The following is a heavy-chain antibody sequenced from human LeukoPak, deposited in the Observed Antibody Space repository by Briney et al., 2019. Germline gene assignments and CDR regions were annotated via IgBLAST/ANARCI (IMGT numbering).Heavy chain of an antibody. V-gene: IGHV1-24*01. Sequence: ASVKVSCKVSGYTLTELSMHWVRQAPGKGLEWMGGFDPEDGETIYAQKFQGRVTMTEDTSTDTAYMELSSLRSEVTAVYYCATVVPKYDFWSGYYYPKWFDPWGQGTLVTVSS. J-gene: IGHJ5*02. CDR2: FDPEDGET. CDR1: GYTLTELS. CDR3: ATVVPKYDFWSGYYYPKWFDP. D-gene: IGHD3-3*01.